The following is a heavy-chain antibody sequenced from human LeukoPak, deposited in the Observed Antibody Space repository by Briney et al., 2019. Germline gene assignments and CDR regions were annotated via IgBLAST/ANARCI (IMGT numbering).Heavy chain of an antibody. J-gene: IGHJ6*04. CDR1: GFTFSSYA. V-gene: IGHV3-23*01. Sequence: GGSLRLSCAASGFTFSSYAMSWVRQAPGKGLEWVSAISGSGGSTYYADSVKGRFTISRDNAKNSLYLQMNSPRAEDTAVYYCAELGITLIGGVWGKGTTVTISS. CDR3: AELGITLIGGV. CDR2: ISGSGGST. D-gene: IGHD3-10*02.